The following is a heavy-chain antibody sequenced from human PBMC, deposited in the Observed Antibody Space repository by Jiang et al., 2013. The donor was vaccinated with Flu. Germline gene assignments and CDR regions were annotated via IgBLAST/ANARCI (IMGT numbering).Heavy chain of an antibody. Sequence: YGITWVRQAPGQGLEWMGWISAYNGNTDSAEKIKGRVTMTTDTSTSTAYMELRSLRYDDAAIYYCARDVPVVAVSFQDYGGQGTLVTVSS. CDR1: YG. CDR3: ARDVPVVAVSFQDY. J-gene: IGHJ4*02. V-gene: IGHV1-18*01. CDR2: ISAYNGNT. D-gene: IGHD6-19*01.